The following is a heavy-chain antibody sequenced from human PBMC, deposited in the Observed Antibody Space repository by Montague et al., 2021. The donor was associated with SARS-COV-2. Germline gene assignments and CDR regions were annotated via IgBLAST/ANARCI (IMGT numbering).Heavy chain of an antibody. CDR3: ARNAYNHYGLDV. Sequence: SETLSLTCSVSGGSLSTYYWSWIRQPPGKGLEWIGYIDDSGTTRXNPSLMSRATISLDFSKNQFSLDLNSVTAADTAVYYCARNAYNHYGLDVWGQGTTVTVSS. CDR1: GGSLSTYY. J-gene: IGHJ6*02. V-gene: IGHV4-59*08. CDR2: IDDSGTT.